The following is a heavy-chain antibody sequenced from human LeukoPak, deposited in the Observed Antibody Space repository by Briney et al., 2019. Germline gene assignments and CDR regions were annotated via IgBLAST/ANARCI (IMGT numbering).Heavy chain of an antibody. CDR1: GGSFSGYY. Sequence: KASETLSLTCAVYGGSFSGYYWSWIRQPPGKGLEWIGEINHSGSTNYNPSLKSRVTIPVDTSKNQFSLKLSSVTAADTAVYYCATFPYYYDSSDYWGQGTLVTVSS. D-gene: IGHD3-22*01. CDR3: ATFPYYYDSSDY. V-gene: IGHV4-34*01. J-gene: IGHJ4*02. CDR2: INHSGST.